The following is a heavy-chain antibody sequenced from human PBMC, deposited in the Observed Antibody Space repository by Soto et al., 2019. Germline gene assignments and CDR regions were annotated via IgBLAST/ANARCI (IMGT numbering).Heavy chain of an antibody. Sequence: GGSLRLSCAASGFTFSSYAMNWVRQAPGKGLEWVSSISTTSSYIYYADSVKGRFTISRDNARNSLYLQMNTLRAEDTAVYYCATVVVPTATGDYWGQGTLVTVSS. CDR3: ATVVVPTATGDY. D-gene: IGHD2-2*01. CDR1: GFTFSSYA. V-gene: IGHV3-21*01. J-gene: IGHJ4*02. CDR2: ISTTSSYI.